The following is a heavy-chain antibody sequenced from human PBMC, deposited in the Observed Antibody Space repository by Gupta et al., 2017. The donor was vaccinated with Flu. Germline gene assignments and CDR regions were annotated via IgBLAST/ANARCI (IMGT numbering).Heavy chain of an antibody. D-gene: IGHD2-21*01. V-gene: IGHV1-3*01. J-gene: IGHJ6*03. CDR2: NKADSREI. CDR3: ARSSCDDTTCHMDV. Sequence: WRRQVPGERPEWLGWNKADSREIRYSKRFQGRVTITRDTSASTAYMELSSLRPEDTAVYYCARSSCDDTTCHMDVWGTGTTVIVSS.